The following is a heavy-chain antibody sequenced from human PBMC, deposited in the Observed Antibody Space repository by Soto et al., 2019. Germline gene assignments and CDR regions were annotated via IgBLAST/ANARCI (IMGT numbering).Heavy chain of an antibody. CDR1: GYTFTSYG. D-gene: IGHD2-2*01. J-gene: IGHJ3*02. Sequence: ASVKVSCKASGYTFTSYGISCVRQAPGQGLEWMGWISPYNGYTNYAQKLQGRVTMTTDTSTSTAYMEVRSLRSDDTAVYYCARWNCSSTSCRSNAFNIWSQGTMVTVSS. V-gene: IGHV1-18*01. CDR3: ARWNCSSTSCRSNAFNI. CDR2: ISPYNGYT.